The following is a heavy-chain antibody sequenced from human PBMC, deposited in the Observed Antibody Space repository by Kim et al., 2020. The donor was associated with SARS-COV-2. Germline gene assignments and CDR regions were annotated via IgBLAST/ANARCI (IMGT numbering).Heavy chain of an antibody. CDR2: T. D-gene: IGHD2-21*01. V-gene: IGHV4-30-2*05. J-gene: IGHJ4*02. Sequence: TSYNPSLKSRVTISVDTSKNQFSLKLSSVTAADTAVYYCARGRTVVALGLWGQGTLVTVSS. CDR3: ARGRTVVALGL.